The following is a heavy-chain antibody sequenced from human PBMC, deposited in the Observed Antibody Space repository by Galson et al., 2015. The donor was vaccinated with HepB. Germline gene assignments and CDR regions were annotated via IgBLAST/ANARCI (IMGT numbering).Heavy chain of an antibody. J-gene: IGHJ3*02. CDR1: GYTFTYRY. V-gene: IGHV1-45*02. CDR2: ITPFNGNT. D-gene: IGHD3-16*01. Sequence: SVKVSCKASGYTFTYRYLHWVRQAPGQALEWMGWITPFNGNTNYAQKFQDRVTITRDRSMSTAYMELSSLRSEDTAMYYCAILPEGEDAFDIWGQGTMVTVSS. CDR3: AILPEGEDAFDI.